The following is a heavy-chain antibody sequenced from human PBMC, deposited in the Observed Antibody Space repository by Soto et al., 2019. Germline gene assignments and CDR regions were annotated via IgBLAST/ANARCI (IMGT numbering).Heavy chain of an antibody. Sequence: ASVKVSCKASGYTFTSYAMHWVRQAPGQRLEWMGWINAGNGNTKYSQKFQGRVTITRDTSASTAYMELSSLRSEDTAVYYCARDRRDDFWSGYYETHYGMDVWGQGTTVTVSS. D-gene: IGHD3-3*01. CDR1: GYTFTSYA. V-gene: IGHV1-3*01. CDR3: ARDRRDDFWSGYYETHYGMDV. J-gene: IGHJ6*02. CDR2: INAGNGNT.